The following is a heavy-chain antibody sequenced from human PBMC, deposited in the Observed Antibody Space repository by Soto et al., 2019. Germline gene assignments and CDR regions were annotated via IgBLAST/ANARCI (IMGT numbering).Heavy chain of an antibody. Sequence: HWCCPGIGCASCRFTVPNAWMDLVLQAPGKGLEWVGRIKTKTDGETTDYAAPVTGRFTISRDDSKNTLFLEMNSLKTEDTAVYYCATTSAVGWYWGQGTLVTVSS. CDR2: IKTKTDGETT. J-gene: IGHJ4*02. CDR3: ATTSAVGWY. V-gene: IGHV3-15*07. D-gene: IGHD6-25*01. CDR1: RFTVPNAW.